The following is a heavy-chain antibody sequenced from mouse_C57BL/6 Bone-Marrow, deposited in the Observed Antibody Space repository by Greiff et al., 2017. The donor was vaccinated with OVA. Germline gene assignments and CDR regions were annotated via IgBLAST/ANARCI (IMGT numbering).Heavy chain of an antibody. CDR3: ARYYDYGY. CDR1: GYTFTSYW. D-gene: IGHD2-4*01. Sequence: QVQRQQSGAELVKPGASVKLSCKASGYTFTSYWMQWVKQRPGQGLEWIGEIDPSDSYTNYNQKFKGKATLTVDTSSSTAYMQLSSLTSEDSAVYYCARYYDYGYWGQGTTLTVSS. CDR2: IDPSDSYT. V-gene: IGHV1-50*01. J-gene: IGHJ2*01.